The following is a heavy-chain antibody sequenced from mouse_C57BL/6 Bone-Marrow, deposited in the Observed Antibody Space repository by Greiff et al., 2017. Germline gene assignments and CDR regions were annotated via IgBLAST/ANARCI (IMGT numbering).Heavy chain of an antibody. Sequence: EVMLVESGGDLVKPGGSLKLSCAASGFTFSSYGMSWVRQTPDKRLEWVATISSGGSYTYYPDSVKGRFTISRDNAKNTLYLQMSSLKSEDTAMYYCARHPPSYYYGSSYAYYFDYWGQGTTLTVSS. D-gene: IGHD1-1*01. CDR3: ARHPPSYYYGSSYAYYFDY. J-gene: IGHJ2*01. V-gene: IGHV5-6*02. CDR1: GFTFSSYG. CDR2: ISSGGSYT.